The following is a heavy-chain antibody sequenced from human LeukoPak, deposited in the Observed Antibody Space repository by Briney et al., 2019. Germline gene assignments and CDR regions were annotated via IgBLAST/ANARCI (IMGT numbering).Heavy chain of an antibody. J-gene: IGHJ6*02. CDR3: ARERYDFWSGYRMDV. V-gene: IGHV3-7*01. CDR1: GFTFSSYW. CDR2: IKQDGSEK. Sequence: HTGGSLRLSCAASGFTFSSYWMSWVRQAPGKGLEWVANIKQDGSEKYYVDSVKGRFTISRDNAKNSLYLQMNSLRAEDTAVYYCARERYDFWSGYRMDVWGQGTTVTVSS. D-gene: IGHD3-3*01.